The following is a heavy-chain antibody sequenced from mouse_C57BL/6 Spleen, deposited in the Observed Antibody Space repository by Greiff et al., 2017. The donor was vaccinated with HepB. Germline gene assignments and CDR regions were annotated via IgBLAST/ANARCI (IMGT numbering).Heavy chain of an antibody. CDR1: GYTFTNYW. CDR3: ARGGDFYWYFDV. CDR2: IYPGGGYT. V-gene: IGHV1-63*01. J-gene: IGHJ1*03. Sequence: QVQLKESGAELVRPGTSVKMSCKASGYTFTNYWIGWAKQRPGHGLEWIGDIYPGGGYTNYNEKFKGKATLTADKSSSTAYIQFSSLTSEDSAIYYCARGGDFYWYFDVWGTGTTVTVSS.